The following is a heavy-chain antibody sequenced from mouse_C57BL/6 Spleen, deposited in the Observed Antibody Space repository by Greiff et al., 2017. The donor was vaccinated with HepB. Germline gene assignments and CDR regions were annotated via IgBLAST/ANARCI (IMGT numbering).Heavy chain of an antibody. V-gene: IGHV1-85*01. J-gene: IGHJ1*03. Sequence: VQLVESGPELVKPGASVKLSCKASGYTFTSYDINWVKQRPGQGLEWIGWIYPRDGSTKYNEKFKGKATLTVDTSSSTAYMELHSLTSEDSAVYFCARYYGTLYWYFDVWGTGTTVTVSS. CDR3: ARYYGTLYWYFDV. CDR2: IYPRDGST. CDR1: GYTFTSYD. D-gene: IGHD1-1*01.